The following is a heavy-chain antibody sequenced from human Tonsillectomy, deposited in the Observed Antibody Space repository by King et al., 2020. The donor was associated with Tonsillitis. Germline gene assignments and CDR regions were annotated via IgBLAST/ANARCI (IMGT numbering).Heavy chain of an antibody. Sequence: VQLQQWGAGLLKPSETLSLTCAVYGGSFSGYYWSWIRLSPGKGLEWIGEINHSGSTNYNPSLKSRVTISVDTSKNHFSLKQSSVTAADTAVYYCARGGYTYAYRNDAFDIWGQGTMVTVSS. J-gene: IGHJ3*02. V-gene: IGHV4-34*01. CDR1: GGSFSGYY. D-gene: IGHD3-16*01. CDR3: ARGGYTYAYRNDAFDI. CDR2: INHSGST.